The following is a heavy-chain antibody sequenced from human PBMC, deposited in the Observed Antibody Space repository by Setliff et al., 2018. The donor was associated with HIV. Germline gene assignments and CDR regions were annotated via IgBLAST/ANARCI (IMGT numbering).Heavy chain of an antibody. J-gene: IGHJ3*02. Sequence: SVKVSCKASGGTFSSYAISWVRQAPRQGLEWMGGIIPIFGTANYAQKFQGRVTITADESTSTAYMELSSLRSGDTAVYYCAGVEDYYDSSSYYPPDAFDIWGQGTMVTVSS. CDR3: AGVEDYYDSSSYYPPDAFDI. D-gene: IGHD3-22*01. V-gene: IGHV1-69*13. CDR2: IIPIFGTA. CDR1: GGTFSSYA.